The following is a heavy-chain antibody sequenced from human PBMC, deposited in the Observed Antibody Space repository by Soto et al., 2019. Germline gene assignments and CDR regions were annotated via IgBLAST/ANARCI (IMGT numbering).Heavy chain of an antibody. CDR3: ARQGPAAIRLGWFDP. Sequence: PSETLSLTCTVSGGSISRSTYYWGWIRHPPGKGLEWIGSIYYSGSTYYRPSLKSRVTISVDTSKNQFALKLSSVTAADTAVYYCARQGPAAIRLGWFDPWGQGTLVTVSS. J-gene: IGHJ5*02. V-gene: IGHV4-39*01. CDR1: GGSISRSTYY. D-gene: IGHD2-2*02. CDR2: IYYSGST.